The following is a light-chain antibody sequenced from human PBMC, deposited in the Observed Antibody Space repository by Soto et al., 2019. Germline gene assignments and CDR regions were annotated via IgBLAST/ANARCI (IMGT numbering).Light chain of an antibody. J-gene: IGKJ1*01. CDR3: QQYNSYSWT. V-gene: IGKV1-5*03. CDR1: ESMSSW. CDR2: KAS. Sequence: IQVPQSPSTLSASVGDRVTITCRSSESMSSWLSGYQQKPGKAPKLLIYKASSLESGVPSRFSGSGSGTEFTLAISSLQPDDFATYYCQQYNSYSWTFGQGT.